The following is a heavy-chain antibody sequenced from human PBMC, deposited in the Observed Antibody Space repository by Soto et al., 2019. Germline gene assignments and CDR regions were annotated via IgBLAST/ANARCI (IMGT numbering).Heavy chain of an antibody. CDR1: GGTFSSYP. V-gene: IGHV1-69*13. CDR2: IIPIVGTA. Sequence: ASVKVSCKASGGTFSSYPISWVRQAPGQGLEWLGGIIPIVGTANYAQKFQGRISITAVESTSTAYMELSSLRSEDTAVYYCARFGYSSSWLEYGLDVWGQGTTVTV. CDR3: ARFGYSSSWLEYGLDV. D-gene: IGHD6-13*01. J-gene: IGHJ6*02.